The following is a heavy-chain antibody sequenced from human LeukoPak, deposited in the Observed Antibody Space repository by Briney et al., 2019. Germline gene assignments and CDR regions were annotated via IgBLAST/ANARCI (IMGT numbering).Heavy chain of an antibody. CDR2: INPNSGGT. CDR3: ARIVEHGSGSYDY. D-gene: IGHD3-10*01. Sequence: AASVKVSCKASGYTFTGYDMHWVRQAPGQGLEWMGFINPNSGGTNYAQKVQGRVTMTRDKSISTAYMELSRLRSDHTAVSYCARIVEHGSGSYDYWGQGTLVTASS. J-gene: IGHJ4*02. V-gene: IGHV1-2*02. CDR1: GYTFTGYD.